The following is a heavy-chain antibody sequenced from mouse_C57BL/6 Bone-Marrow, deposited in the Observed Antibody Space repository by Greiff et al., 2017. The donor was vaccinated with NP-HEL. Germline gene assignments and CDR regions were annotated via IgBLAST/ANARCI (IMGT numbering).Heavy chain of an antibody. Sequence: VQLQQPGAGLVKPGASVKLSCKASGYTFTSYWMPWVQQRPEQGLEWIGNISPGDGGTYYNEKFKSKATLSVDKTSSTAYMQLSSLTSEDSAFYYCGPNGDWDFDVWGKGTTVTVSS. CDR1: GYTFTSYW. D-gene: IGHD4-1*01. CDR3: GPNGDWDFDV. V-gene: IGHV1-53*01. CDR2: ISPGDGGT. J-gene: IGHJ1*03.